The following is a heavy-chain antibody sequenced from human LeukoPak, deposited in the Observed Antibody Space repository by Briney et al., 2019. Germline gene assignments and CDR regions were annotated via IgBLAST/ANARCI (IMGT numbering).Heavy chain of an antibody. D-gene: IGHD6-19*01. CDR3: ARRPAVAATGTNYYGMDV. CDR1: GFTFSSYA. V-gene: IGHV3-30*04. J-gene: IGHJ6*04. CDR2: ISHDGSNK. Sequence: GGSLRLSCAASGFTFSSYAMHWVRQAPGKGLEWVAVISHDGSNKYYADSVKGRFTISRDNSKNTQYLQMNSLRAEDTAVYYCARRPAVAATGTNYYGMDVWGKGTTVTVSS.